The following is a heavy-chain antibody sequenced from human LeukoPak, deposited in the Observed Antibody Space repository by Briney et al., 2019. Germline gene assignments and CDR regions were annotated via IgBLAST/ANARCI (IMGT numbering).Heavy chain of an antibody. CDR3: ARLRSSSAGDFDY. CDR1: GGSFSSYY. V-gene: IGHV4-34*01. J-gene: IGHJ4*02. Sequence: SETLSLTCAVYGGSFSSYYWSWIRQPPGKGLEWIGEINHSGSTNYNPSLKSRVTISVDTSKNQFSLKLSSVTAADTAVYYCARLRSSSAGDFDYWGQGILVTVST. D-gene: IGHD6-6*01. CDR2: INHSGST.